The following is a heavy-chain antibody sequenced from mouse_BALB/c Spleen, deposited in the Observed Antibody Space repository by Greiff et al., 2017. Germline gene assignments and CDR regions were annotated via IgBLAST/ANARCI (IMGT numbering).Heavy chain of an antibody. J-gene: IGHJ3*01. D-gene: IGHD2-4*01. CDR1: GFSLSSYG. CDR2: IWGGGST. CDR3: ASGYDYDGAD. Sequence: VQLKESGPGLVPPSQSLSITCTVSGFSLSSYGVHWVRQPPGKGLEWLGMIWGGGSTDYNSALMSRLSISKDNSKSQVFLKMNSLQADDTAMYYCASGYDYDGADWGQGTLVTVSA. V-gene: IGHV2-6-4*01.